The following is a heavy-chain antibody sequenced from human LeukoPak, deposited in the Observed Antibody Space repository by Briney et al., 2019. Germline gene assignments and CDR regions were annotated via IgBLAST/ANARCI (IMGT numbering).Heavy chain of an antibody. CDR3: TRGYSGSYLEYFQH. V-gene: IGHV3-49*04. Sequence: PGGSLRLSCAASGFTFSSYWMSWVRQAPGKGLEWVGFIRSKAYGGTTEYAASVKGRFTISRDDSKSIAYLQMNSLKTEDTAVYYCTRGYSGSYLEYFQHWGQGTLVTVSS. CDR1: GFTFSSYW. J-gene: IGHJ1*01. CDR2: IRSKAYGGTT. D-gene: IGHD1-26*01.